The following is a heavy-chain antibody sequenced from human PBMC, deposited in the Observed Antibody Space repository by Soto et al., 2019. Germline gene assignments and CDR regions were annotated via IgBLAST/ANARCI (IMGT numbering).Heavy chain of an antibody. Sequence: SQTLSLTFAIYGYSVASNRDLLDWTSKSPSGGLEWLGRTDYRSKWYNDYAVSVKSRITINPDTYKNQFSLQLNSVTPEDTAVYYCAKDTYYYDRSGYYTYDYWGQGTQVTVSS. CDR3: AKDTYYYDRSGYYTYDY. V-gene: IGHV6-1*01. J-gene: IGHJ4*02. CDR2: TDYRSKWYN. D-gene: IGHD3-22*01. CDR1: GYSVASNRDL.